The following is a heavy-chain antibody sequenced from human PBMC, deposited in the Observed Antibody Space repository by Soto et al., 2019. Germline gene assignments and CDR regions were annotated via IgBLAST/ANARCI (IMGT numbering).Heavy chain of an antibody. J-gene: IGHJ6*02. D-gene: IGHD6-13*01. CDR1: GGSISSGGYY. CDR3: AGTVIAAAGSGAKGYYYYGMDV. Sequence: TLSLTFTVSGGSISSGGYYWSWIRQHPGKGLEWIGHIYYSGSTYYNPSLKSRVTISVDTSKNQFSLKLSSVTAADTAVYYCAGTVIAAAGSGAKGYYYYGMDVWGQGTTVTVSS. V-gene: IGHV4-31*03. CDR2: IYYSGST.